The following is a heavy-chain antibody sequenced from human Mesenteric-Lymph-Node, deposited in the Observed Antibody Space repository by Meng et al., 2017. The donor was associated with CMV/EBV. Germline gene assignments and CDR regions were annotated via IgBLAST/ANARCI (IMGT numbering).Heavy chain of an antibody. CDR3: ASVSLGGGIYYYGMDV. CDR2: ISSSGSTI. V-gene: IGHV3-48*03. CDR1: GFTFSSYE. J-gene: IGHJ6*02. D-gene: IGHD3-16*01. Sequence: GGSLRLSCAASGFTFSSYEMNWVRQAPGKGLEWVSYISSSGSTIYYADSVKGRFTISRDNAKNSLYLQMNSLRAEDTAVYYCASVSLGGGIYYYGMDVWGQGTTVTVSS.